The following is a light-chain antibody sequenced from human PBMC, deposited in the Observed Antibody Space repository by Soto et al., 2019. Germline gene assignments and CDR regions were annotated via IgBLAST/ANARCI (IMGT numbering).Light chain of an antibody. J-gene: IGLJ2*01. CDR1: SGSIASNY. CDR2: EDN. CDR3: QSYDSSNHVV. Sequence: FMLTQPHSVSESPGKTVTISCTRSSGSIASNYVQWYQQRPGSAPTTVIYEDNQRPSGVPDRFSGSIDSSFNSASLTISGLKTEDEADYYCQSYDSSNHVVFGGGTQLTVL. V-gene: IGLV6-57*04.